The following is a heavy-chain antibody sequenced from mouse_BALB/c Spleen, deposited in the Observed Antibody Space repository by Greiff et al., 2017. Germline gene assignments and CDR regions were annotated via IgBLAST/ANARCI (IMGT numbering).Heavy chain of an antibody. CDR3: APYDYDGYAMDY. V-gene: IGHV14-3*02. D-gene: IGHD2-4*01. J-gene: IGHJ4*01. Sequence: EVQLQQSGAELVKPGASVKLSCTASGFNTKDTYMHWVKQRPEQGLEWIGRIDPANGNTKYDPKFQGKATITADTSSNTAYLQLSSLTSEDTAVYYCAPYDYDGYAMDYWGQGTSVTVSS. CDR1: GFNTKDTY. CDR2: IDPANGNT.